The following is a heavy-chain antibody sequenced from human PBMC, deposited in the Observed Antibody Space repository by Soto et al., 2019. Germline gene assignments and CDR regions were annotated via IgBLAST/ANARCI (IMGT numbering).Heavy chain of an antibody. D-gene: IGHD3-3*02. CDR2: IMPVFRTP. CDR1: GGTFRTAA. CDR3: ARDNHRPQLGGNYYYILDV. Sequence: QVQLEQSGAEVKKPGSSVKVSCKASGGTFRTAAVSWVRQAPGQGLEWMGGIMPVFRTPDYAQKFHGRVTITADESTSTAYMELRGLRSDDTAVYYCARDNHRPQLGGNYYYILDVWGQGTTITVSS. J-gene: IGHJ6*02. V-gene: IGHV1-69*12.